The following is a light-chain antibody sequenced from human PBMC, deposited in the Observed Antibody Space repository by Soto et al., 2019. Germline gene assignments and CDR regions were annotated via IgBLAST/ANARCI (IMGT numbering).Light chain of an antibody. J-gene: IGLJ2*01. Sequence: QSALTQPASVSGSPGQSITISCTGTSSDVGSYNLVSWYQQHPGKAPKLLIYEGSKRPSGVSNRFSGSKSGSTASLTVSGLQAEDEADDYCSSYAGETTSDVVFGGGTKLTVL. CDR3: SSYAGETTSDVV. CDR1: SSDVGSYNL. CDR2: EGS. V-gene: IGLV2-23*01.